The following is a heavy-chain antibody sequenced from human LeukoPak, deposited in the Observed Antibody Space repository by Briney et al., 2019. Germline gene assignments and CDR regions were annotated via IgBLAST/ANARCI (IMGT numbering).Heavy chain of an antibody. CDR2: INSDGSRT. V-gene: IGHV3-74*01. Sequence: GGSLRLSCAASKFSFSAYWMHWVRQAPGKGLVWVSRINSDGSRTNYADSVKGRFTISRDNAKNTLYLQMNSLRAEDTAVYYCARVLTGSWDWFDPWGQGTLVTVSS. D-gene: IGHD2-8*02. CDR3: ARVLTGSWDWFDP. CDR1: KFSFSAYW. J-gene: IGHJ5*02.